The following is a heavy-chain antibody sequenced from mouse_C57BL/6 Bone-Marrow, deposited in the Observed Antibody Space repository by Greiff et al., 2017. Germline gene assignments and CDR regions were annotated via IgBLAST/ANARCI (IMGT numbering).Heavy chain of an antibody. Sequence: QVQLKQSGAELARPGASVKLSCKASGYTFTSYGISWVKQRTGQGLEWIGEIYPSSGNTYYNEKLKGKATLTADKASSTAYMELRSLTSEDSAVYFCSRSRITTVVATDYWGQGTTLTVSS. J-gene: IGHJ2*01. CDR1: GYTFTSYG. CDR3: SRSRITTVVATDY. D-gene: IGHD1-1*01. V-gene: IGHV1-81*01. CDR2: IYPSSGNT.